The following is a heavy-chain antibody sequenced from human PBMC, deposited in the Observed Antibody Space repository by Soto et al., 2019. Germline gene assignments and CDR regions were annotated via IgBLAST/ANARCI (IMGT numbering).Heavy chain of an antibody. CDR2: ISWNSGSI. V-gene: IGHV3-9*01. J-gene: IGHJ4*02. Sequence: GGSLRLSCAASGFTFDDYAMHWVRQAPGKGLEWVSGISWNSGSIGYADSVKGRFTISRDNAKNSLYLQMNSLRAEDTALYYCAKDMIPMASGDCYFDYWGQGTLVTVSS. D-gene: IGHD2-21*02. CDR3: AKDMIPMASGDCYFDY. CDR1: GFTFDDYA.